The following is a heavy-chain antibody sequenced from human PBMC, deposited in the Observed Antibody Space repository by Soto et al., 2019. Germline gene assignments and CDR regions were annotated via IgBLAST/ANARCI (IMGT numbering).Heavy chain of an antibody. V-gene: IGHV3-11*06. CDR2: ISSSSSYT. CDR3: AGRYYDILTGHTSDY. J-gene: IGHJ4*02. CDR1: GFTFSDYY. D-gene: IGHD3-9*01. Sequence: GGSLRLSCAASGFTFSDYYMSWIRQAPGKGLEWVSYISSSSSYTNYADSVKGRFTISRDNAKNALYLQMNSLRAEDTAVYYCAGRYYDILTGHTSDYWGQGTLVTVSS.